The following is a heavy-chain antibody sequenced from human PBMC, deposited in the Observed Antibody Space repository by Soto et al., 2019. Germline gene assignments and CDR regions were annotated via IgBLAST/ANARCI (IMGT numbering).Heavy chain of an antibody. CDR2: TYYRSKWYN. Sequence: PSQTLSLTCAISGDRVSTNSATWAWIRQSPSRGLEWLGRTYYRSKWYNDYAVSVKGRITINPDTSNNQLSLQLNSVTPDDTAVYYCARLIGNSWLDSWGQGTLV. CDR1: GDRVSTNSAT. D-gene: IGHD2-8*01. CDR3: ARLIGNSWLDS. V-gene: IGHV6-1*01. J-gene: IGHJ5*01.